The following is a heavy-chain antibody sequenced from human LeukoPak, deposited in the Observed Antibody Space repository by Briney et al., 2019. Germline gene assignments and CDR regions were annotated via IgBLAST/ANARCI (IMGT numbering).Heavy chain of an antibody. Sequence: ASVKVSCKASGYTFTGYYMHWVRQAPGQGLEWMGWINPNSGGTNYAQKFQGRVTMTRDTSISTAYMELSRLRSDDTAVYYCARDRGSSGYEAAYWGQGTLVTVPS. D-gene: IGHD5-12*01. V-gene: IGHV1-2*02. CDR2: INPNSGGT. J-gene: IGHJ4*02. CDR1: GYTFTGYY. CDR3: ARDRGSSGYEAAY.